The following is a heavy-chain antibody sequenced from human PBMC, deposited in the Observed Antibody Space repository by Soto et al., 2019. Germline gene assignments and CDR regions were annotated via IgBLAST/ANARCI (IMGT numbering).Heavy chain of an antibody. J-gene: IGHJ4*02. D-gene: IGHD5-12*01. V-gene: IGHV3-23*01. Sequence: EVQLLESGGGLVQPGGSLRLSCAASGFTFSSYAMSWVRQAPGKGLEWVSAISGSGGSTFYADSVKGLFTISRDNSKNTLYLQMNSLRAEDTAVYYCAKDSQRWLQEFDYWGQGTLVTVSS. CDR2: ISGSGGST. CDR1: GFTFSSYA. CDR3: AKDSQRWLQEFDY.